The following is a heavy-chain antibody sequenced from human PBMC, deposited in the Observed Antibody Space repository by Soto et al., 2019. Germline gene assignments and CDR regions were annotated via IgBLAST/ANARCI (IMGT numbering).Heavy chain of an antibody. CDR1: GYPFTDYF. Sequence: QAQLVQSGAEGKKPGASVRVSCKTSGYPFTDYFIHWVRQAPGQGLEWMGIISLYHHSTSYAQKFQGRLTVTADTSTNTVYMALSSLTSEDSAVYWCARELYSCGGDCLYYMDYWGQGTLVTVSS. CDR2: ISLYHHST. J-gene: IGHJ4*02. CDR3: ARELYSCGGDCLYYMDY. V-gene: IGHV1-46*01. D-gene: IGHD2-21*02.